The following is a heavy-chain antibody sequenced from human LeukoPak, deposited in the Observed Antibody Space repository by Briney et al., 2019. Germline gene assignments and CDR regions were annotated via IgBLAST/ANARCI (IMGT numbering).Heavy chain of an antibody. CDR2: IKEDGRET. CDR3: VKAQNFRPSAFFDS. D-gene: IGHD1-7*01. V-gene: IGHV3-7*01. Sequence: GGPLRLSCAASGFTFSNYWMSWVRQAPGQGPEWVANIKEDGRETYYLDSVEGRFTISRDNAKNSLELQMNSLRVEDTAVYHCVKAQNFRPSAFFDSWGQGTLVTVSS. CDR1: GFTFSNYW. J-gene: IGHJ4*02.